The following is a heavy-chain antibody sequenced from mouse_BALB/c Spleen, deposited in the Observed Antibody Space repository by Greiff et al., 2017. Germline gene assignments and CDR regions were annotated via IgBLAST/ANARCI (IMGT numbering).Heavy chain of an antibody. CDR2: ISYSGST. V-gene: IGHV3-2*02. J-gene: IGHJ2*01. CDR1: GYSITSDYA. D-gene: IGHD1-2*01. Sequence: PQESGPGLVKPSQSLSLTCPVTGYSITSDYAWNWLRQFPGNTLEWMGYISYSGSTSYNPSLKSRISITRNTSKNQFFLQLNSVTTEDAATYYCASHYYGYSFDYWGQGTTLTVSS. CDR3: ASHYYGYSFDY.